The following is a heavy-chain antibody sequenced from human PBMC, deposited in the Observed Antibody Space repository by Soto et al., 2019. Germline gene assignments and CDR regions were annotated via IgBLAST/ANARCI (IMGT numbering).Heavy chain of an antibody. CDR3: GGQDYGAKGYYFEN. D-gene: IGHD4-17*01. Sequence: QLQLQESGSGLVKPSETLSLTCIVSNGSISSRSSYWGWIRQTPGKGLEWIGSIYYIGNTYYNPSLKCRCTISIDTSKTHFSLKMNSVTAADTAVYLCGGQDYGAKGYYFENWGQGALVTVSS. CDR1: NGSISSRSSY. V-gene: IGHV4-39*02. CDR2: IYYIGNT. J-gene: IGHJ4*02.